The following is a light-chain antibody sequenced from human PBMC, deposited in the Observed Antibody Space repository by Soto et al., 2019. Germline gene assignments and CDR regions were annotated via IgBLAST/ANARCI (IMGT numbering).Light chain of an antibody. Sequence: NFMLTQPHSVSESPGKTVTISCTRSSGSIASNYVQWYQQRPGSAPTTVIYEDNQRPSGVPDRFSGSIDSSSNSASLTISGLKTEDESDYDSQSYDSSNHKVVFGGGTKLTVL. J-gene: IGLJ2*01. CDR1: SGSIASNY. CDR2: EDN. CDR3: QSYDSSNHKVV. V-gene: IGLV6-57*04.